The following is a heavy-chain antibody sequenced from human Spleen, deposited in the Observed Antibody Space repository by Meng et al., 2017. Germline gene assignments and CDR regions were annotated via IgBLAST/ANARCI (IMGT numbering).Heavy chain of an antibody. V-gene: IGHV1-2*02. CDR3: TMRGSATGYNGDSF. D-gene: IGHD5-24*01. CDR1: GYTFTGYY. Sequence: ASVKVSCKASGYTFTGYYMHWVRQAPGQGLEWMGWINPNSGGTNYAQKFQGRITMTRDTSISTAYMELSRLRSDDTAVYYCTMRGSATGYNGDSFWSQGTLVTVSS. J-gene: IGHJ4*02. CDR2: INPNSGGT.